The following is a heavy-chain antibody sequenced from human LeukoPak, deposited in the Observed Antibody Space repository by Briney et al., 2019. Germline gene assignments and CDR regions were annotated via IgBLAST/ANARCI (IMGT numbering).Heavy chain of an antibody. CDR3: ARSPGSFWNFDY. Sequence: GGSLRLSCAASGFTFDTYSMSWVRQAPGKGLEWVSSISSSSSYIYYADSVKGRFTISRDNAKNSLYLQMNSLSAEDTAVYYCARSPGSFWNFDYWGQGTLVTVSS. CDR1: GFTFDTYS. D-gene: IGHD1-26*01. V-gene: IGHV3-21*06. J-gene: IGHJ4*02. CDR2: ISSSSSYI.